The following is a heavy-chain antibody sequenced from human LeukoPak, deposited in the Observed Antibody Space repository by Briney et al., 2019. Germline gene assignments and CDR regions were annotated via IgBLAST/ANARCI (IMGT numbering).Heavy chain of an antibody. J-gene: IGHJ4*02. CDR2: IRFDGTTK. CDR3: AKNHDFWSGYYGPLFDY. V-gene: IGHV3-30*02. Sequence: GGSLRLSCAASGFTFSSSGMHWVRQAPGRGLEWVAFIRFDGTTKYYAQSVRGRFTISRDNSKNTLGLQMNSLRAEDTAVYYCAKNHDFWSGYYGPLFDYWGQGTLVTVSS. D-gene: IGHD3-3*01. CDR1: GFTFSSSG.